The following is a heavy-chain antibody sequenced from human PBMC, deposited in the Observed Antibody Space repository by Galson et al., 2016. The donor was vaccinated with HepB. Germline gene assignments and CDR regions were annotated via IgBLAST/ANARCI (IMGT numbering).Heavy chain of an antibody. CDR1: GYTFTDYD. J-gene: IGHJ4*02. D-gene: IGHD3-3*01. CDR3: ARNLERTRDFDK. Sequence: SVKVSCKASGYTFTDYDINWVRQATGQGLEWVGWMDPNTGNTGLPQKFQGRVTLTSNTSRRTAYLEPNSLRSEDTAVYYCARNLERTRDFDKWGQGTLVTVSS. V-gene: IGHV1-8*01. CDR2: MDPNTGNT.